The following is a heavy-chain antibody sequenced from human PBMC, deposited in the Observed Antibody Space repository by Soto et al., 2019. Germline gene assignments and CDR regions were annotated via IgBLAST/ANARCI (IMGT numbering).Heavy chain of an antibody. J-gene: IGHJ4*02. D-gene: IGHD4-17*01. CDR1: GGSISSYY. Sequence: PSETLSLTCTVSGGSISSYYWSWIRQPPGKGLEWIGYIYYSGNTNYNPSLRSRVTISVDTSKNQFSLKLSSVTAADTAVYCCARDSGYGDPFDYWGQGTLVTVSS. CDR2: IYYSGNT. V-gene: IGHV4-59*01. CDR3: ARDSGYGDPFDY.